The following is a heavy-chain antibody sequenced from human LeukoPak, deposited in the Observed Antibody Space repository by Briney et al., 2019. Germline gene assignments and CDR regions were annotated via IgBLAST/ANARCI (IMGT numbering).Heavy chain of an antibody. CDR3: ARSRVGY. J-gene: IGHJ4*02. D-gene: IGHD3-10*01. CDR2: IYSGGST. V-gene: IGHV3-66*01. Sequence: GGSLSLSCAASGFTVSTNYMSWVRQAPGKGLEWVSVIYSGGSTYYADSVKGRFTISRDNSKNTLYLQMNSLRAEDTAVYYCARSRVGYWGQGTLVTVSS. CDR1: GFTVSTNY.